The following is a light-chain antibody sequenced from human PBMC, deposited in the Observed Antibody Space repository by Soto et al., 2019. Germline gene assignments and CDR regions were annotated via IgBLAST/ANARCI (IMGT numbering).Light chain of an antibody. Sequence: IARSQSAATLSVAPGERTTLSSRASQSVSKNLDWYQQKPGQAPRLLIYSASTRDTGIPVRFSGSGSGTEFTLTISSLQPEDFAIYYCQQHDRWPLTFGQGTRGDIK. V-gene: IGKV3-15*01. CDR3: QQHDRWPLT. J-gene: IGKJ1*01. CDR2: SAS. CDR1: QSVSKN.